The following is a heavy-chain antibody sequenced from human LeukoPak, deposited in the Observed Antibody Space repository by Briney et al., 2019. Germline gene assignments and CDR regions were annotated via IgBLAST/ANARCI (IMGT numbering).Heavy chain of an antibody. D-gene: IGHD1-26*01. V-gene: IGHV4-4*07. J-gene: IGHJ3*02. CDR1: GGSINFYY. CDR2: IYSTGST. Sequence: SETLSLTCTVPGGSINFYYWSWIRQPAGKGLEWIGRIYSTGSTNYSPSLKSRVTMSVDKSKNQFSLNLSSVTAADTAVYYCARDRLRGGRRGHAFDIWGQGTMVTVSS. CDR3: ARDRLRGGRRGHAFDI.